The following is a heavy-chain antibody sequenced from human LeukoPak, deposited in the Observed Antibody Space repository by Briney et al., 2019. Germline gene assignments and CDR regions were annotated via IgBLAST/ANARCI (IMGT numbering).Heavy chain of an antibody. CDR2: IYYSGST. D-gene: IGHD3-22*01. CDR1: GDSFSYFY. Sequence: SGTLSLTCAVSGDSFSYFYWSWIRQPPGKGLEWVGYIYYSGSTNYNPSLESRVTISVDTSKTQLSLKLSSVTAADTAVYYCARASSYYYDSSGYYSPDYFGYWGQGTLVTVSS. CDR3: ARASSYYYDSSGYYSPDYFGY. V-gene: IGHV4-59*01. J-gene: IGHJ4*02.